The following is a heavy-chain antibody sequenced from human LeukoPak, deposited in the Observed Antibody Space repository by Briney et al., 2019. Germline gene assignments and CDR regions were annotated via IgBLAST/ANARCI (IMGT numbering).Heavy chain of an antibody. CDR3: AKYCSGGSCYFSYYVSSGYYYYDY. Sequence: GGSLRLSCAASGFTFSSYAMSWVRQAPGKGLEWVSAISGSGGSTYYADSVKGRFTISRDNSKNTLYLQMNSLRAEDTAVYYCAKYCSGGSCYFSYYVSSGYYYYDYWGQGTLVTVSS. CDR2: ISGSGGST. V-gene: IGHV3-23*01. J-gene: IGHJ4*02. D-gene: IGHD2-15*01. CDR1: GFTFSSYA.